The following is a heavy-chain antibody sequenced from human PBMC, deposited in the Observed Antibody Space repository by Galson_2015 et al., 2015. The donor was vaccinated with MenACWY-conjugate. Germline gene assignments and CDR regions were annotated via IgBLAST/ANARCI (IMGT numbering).Heavy chain of an antibody. CDR1: GGRVSSHRVA. J-gene: IGHJ4*02. CDR3: AREGSRIWYEIDC. D-gene: IGHD6-13*01. Sequence: CAISGGRVSSHRVAWNWIRQSPARGLEWLGRTYYSSKWYNDYATSVKSRIPIKSATSKNEFSLHLKSVTPDDTAVYYCAREGSRIWYEIDCWGQGTLVTVSS. CDR2: TYYSSKWYN. V-gene: IGHV6-1*01.